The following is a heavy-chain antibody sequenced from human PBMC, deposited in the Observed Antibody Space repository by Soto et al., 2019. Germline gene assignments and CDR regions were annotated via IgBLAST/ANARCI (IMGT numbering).Heavy chain of an antibody. J-gene: IGHJ4*02. CDR2: IYYSGST. Sequence: SETLSLTCTVSGGSISSGDYYWSWIRQPPGKGLEWIGYIYYSGSTYYNPSLKSRVTISVDTSKNQFSLKLSSVTAADTAVYYCARISAIHYYFDYWGQGALVTVSS. CDR1: GGSISSGDYY. V-gene: IGHV4-30-4*01. D-gene: IGHD2-2*01. CDR3: ARISAIHYYFDY.